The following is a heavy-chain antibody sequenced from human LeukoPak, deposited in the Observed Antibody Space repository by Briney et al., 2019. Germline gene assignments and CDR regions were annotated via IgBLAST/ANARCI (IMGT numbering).Heavy chain of an antibody. CDR2: IKQDGSEK. J-gene: IGHJ4*02. Sequence: GGSLRLSCAACGFTFSMYWMSWVRQAPGKGLEWVANIKQDGSEKYYVDSVKGRFTISRDNAKNSLYLQMNSLRAHDMAVYYCARDLSTGYFTDLTTFDYWGQGNLVTVSS. D-gene: IGHD3-9*01. CDR1: GFTFSMYW. CDR3: ARDLSTGYFTDLTTFDY. V-gene: IGHV3-7*04.